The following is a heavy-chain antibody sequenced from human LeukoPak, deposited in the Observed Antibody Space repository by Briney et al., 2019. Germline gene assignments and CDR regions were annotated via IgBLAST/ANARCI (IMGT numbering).Heavy chain of an antibody. D-gene: IGHD3-22*01. J-gene: IGHJ4*02. CDR2: IYYSGST. CDR3: ARDPSGYFNY. V-gene: IGHV4-31*03. CDR1: GGSISSGGYY. Sequence: SETLSLTCTVSGGSISSGGYYWSWIRQHPGKGLEWIGYIYYSGSTYYSPSLKSRVTISVDTSKNQFSLKLSSVTAADTAVYYCARDPSGYFNYWGQGTLATVSS.